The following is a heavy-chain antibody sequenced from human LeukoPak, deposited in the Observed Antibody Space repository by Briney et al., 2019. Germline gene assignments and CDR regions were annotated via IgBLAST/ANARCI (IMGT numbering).Heavy chain of an antibody. V-gene: IGHV3-11*01. CDR3: ARESGYSFNL. CDR1: GFTFSGCY. Sequence: PGGSLRLSCAASGFTFSGCYMSWIRQAPGKGLEWVSYISSTASMIYYADSVKGRFTISRDNAKSSLYLQMNSLRAEDTAVYYCARESGYSFNLWGQGTLVTVSS. CDR2: ISSTASMI. D-gene: IGHD5-18*01. J-gene: IGHJ5*02.